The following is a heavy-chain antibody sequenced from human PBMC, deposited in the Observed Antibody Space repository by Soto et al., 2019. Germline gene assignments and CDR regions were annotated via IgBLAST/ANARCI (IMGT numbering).Heavy chain of an antibody. CDR1: GYTFTGYY. CDR3: AREAHRRGYRYCYGGWGX. D-gene: IGHD5-18*01. CDR2: TKPNSGGT. V-gene: IGHV1-2*07. J-gene: IGHJ4*02. Sequence: ASLKVSGKASGYTFTGYYMHWVRQAPGQGLEWRGLTKPNSGGTNYEHKFQGSVTMTRDTSISNAYMELSRLRSDDTAVYYCAREAHRRGYRYCYGGWGXWGQGTLVTVS.